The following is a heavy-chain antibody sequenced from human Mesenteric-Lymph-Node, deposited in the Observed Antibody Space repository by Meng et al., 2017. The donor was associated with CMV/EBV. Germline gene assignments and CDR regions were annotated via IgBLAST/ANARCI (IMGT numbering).Heavy chain of an antibody. CDR2: ISYDGSNK. CDR3: AKDVGPEATVTTDYYFDY. Sequence: FPFDTLGMPCVRQAPGWGLEWVAVISYDGSNKYYADSLKGRFAISRDNSKNTVYLQMNSLRGEDTAVYYCAKDVGPEATVTTDYYFDYCGQGTLVTVSS. J-gene: IGHJ4*02. D-gene: IGHD4-17*01. V-gene: IGHV3-30*18. CDR1: FPFDTLG.